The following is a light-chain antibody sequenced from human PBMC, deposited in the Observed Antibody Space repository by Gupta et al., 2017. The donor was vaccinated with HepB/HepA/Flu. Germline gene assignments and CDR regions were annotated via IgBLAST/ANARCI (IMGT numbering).Light chain of an antibody. J-gene: IGKJ4*01. CDR2: FAS. CDR3: HQSDVLPLT. V-gene: IGKV6-21*01. CDR1: QSVGTD. Sequence: ALSQSTDFQSGSPEGKVTITCRASQSVGTDLHWYRQKPGQSPMLLIKFASQSLSGVPPRFIGSGSGTYFTLTISSPRAEDSATYYCHQSDVLPLTFGGGTKVEIK.